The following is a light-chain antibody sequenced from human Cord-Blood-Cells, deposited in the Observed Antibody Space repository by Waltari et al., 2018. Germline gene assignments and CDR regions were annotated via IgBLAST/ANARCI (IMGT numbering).Light chain of an antibody. J-gene: IGLJ2*01. CDR1: SSDVGGSNY. V-gene: IGLV2-8*01. CDR3: SSYAGSNNLV. CDR2: EVS. Sequence: QSALTQPPSASGSPGQSVTISCTGTSSDVGGSNYVSWYQQHPGKAPKLMIYEVSKRPSGVPDRFSGSKSGNTASLTGSGLQAEDEADYYCSSYAGSNNLVFGGGTKLTVL.